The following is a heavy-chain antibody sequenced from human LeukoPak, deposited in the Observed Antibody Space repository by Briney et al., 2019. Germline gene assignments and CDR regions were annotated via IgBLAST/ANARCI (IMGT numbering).Heavy chain of an antibody. V-gene: IGHV4-4*07. D-gene: IGHD6-13*01. CDR3: ARHRGSSWYESFDY. CDR2: IYTSGST. Sequence: SETLSLTCTVCGGSISSYYWSWIRQPAGKGLEWIGRIYTSGSTNYNPSLKSRVTMSVDTSKNQFSLKLSSVTAADTAVYYCARHRGSSWYESFDYWGQGILVTVSS. J-gene: IGHJ4*02. CDR1: GGSISSYY.